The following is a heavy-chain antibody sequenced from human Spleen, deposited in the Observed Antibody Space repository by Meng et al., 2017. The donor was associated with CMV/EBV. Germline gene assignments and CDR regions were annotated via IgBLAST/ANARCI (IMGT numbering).Heavy chain of an antibody. CDR3: ARSPDIVVVPASWRFDP. J-gene: IGHJ5*02. V-gene: IGHV1-18*01. CDR2: ISAYNGNT. Sequence: YTFTSYGISWVRQAPGQGLEWMGWISAYNGNTNYAQKLQGRVTMTTDTSTSTAYMELRSLRSDDTAVYYCARSPDIVVVPASWRFDPWGQGTLVTVSS. D-gene: IGHD2-2*01. CDR1: YTFTSYG.